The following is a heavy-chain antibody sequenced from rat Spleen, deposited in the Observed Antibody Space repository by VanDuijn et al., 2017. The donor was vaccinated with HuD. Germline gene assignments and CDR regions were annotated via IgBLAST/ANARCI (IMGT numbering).Heavy chain of an antibody. CDR3: TRDRYNGFDY. CDR2: ISYDGGST. V-gene: IGHV5-20*01. CDR1: GFTFSNYG. Sequence: EVQLVESGGGLVQPGRSMKLSCAASGFTFSNYGMAWVRQAPKKGLEWVAYISYDGGSTYYPDSVKGRFTISRDNAKSTLYLQMNSLRSEDTATYYCTRDRYNGFDYWGQGVMVTVSS. D-gene: IGHD1-5*01. J-gene: IGHJ2*01.